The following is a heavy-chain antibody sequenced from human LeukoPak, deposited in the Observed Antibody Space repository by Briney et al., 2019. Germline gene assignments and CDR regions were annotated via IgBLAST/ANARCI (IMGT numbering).Heavy chain of an antibody. CDR2: IYYSGST. D-gene: IGHD3-22*01. Sequence: SETLSLTCTVSGGSISSYYWSWIRQPPGKGLEWIGYIYYSGSTNYNPSLKSRVTISVDTSKNQFSLKLSSVTAADTAVYYCARFNSSGSLAGLDYWGQGTLVTVSS. CDR1: GGSISSYY. V-gene: IGHV4-59*13. CDR3: ARFNSSGSLAGLDY. J-gene: IGHJ4*02.